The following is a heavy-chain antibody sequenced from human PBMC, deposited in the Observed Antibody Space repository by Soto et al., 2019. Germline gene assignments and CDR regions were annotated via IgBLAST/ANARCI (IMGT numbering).Heavy chain of an antibody. D-gene: IGHD6-13*01. V-gene: IGHV3-23*01. CDR3: AKGLSVAAAGSLVY. CDR2: ISGSGGST. Sequence: RRLSCAASGFTFSSYAMSWVRQAPGKGLEWVSAISGSGGSTYYADSVKGRFTISRDNSKNTLYLQMNSLRAEDTAVYYCAKGLSVAAAGSLVYWGQGTLVTVSS. CDR1: GFTFSSYA. J-gene: IGHJ4*02.